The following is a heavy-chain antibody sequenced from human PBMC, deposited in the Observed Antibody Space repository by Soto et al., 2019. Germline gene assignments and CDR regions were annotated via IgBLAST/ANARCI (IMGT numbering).Heavy chain of an antibody. J-gene: IGHJ6*02. CDR2: ISSRSSYI. V-gene: IGHV3-21*01. CDR3: ARGPGDYYYYGMDV. CDR1: GFTFSSYS. Sequence: EVQLVESGGGLVKPGGSLRLSCAASGFTFSSYSMNWVRQAPGKGLEWVSSISSRSSYIYYADSVKGRFTISRNNAKNSLYLQKNSLRAENTAVYYCARGPGDYYYYGMDVWGQGTKVNVSS.